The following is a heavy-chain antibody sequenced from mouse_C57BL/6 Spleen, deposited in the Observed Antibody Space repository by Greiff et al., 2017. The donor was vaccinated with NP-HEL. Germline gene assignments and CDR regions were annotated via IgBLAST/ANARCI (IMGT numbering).Heavy chain of an antibody. J-gene: IGHJ1*03. CDR3: ARAGSSLYWYFDV. Sequence: VQLKESGPSLVRPSQTLSLTCTVTGFSINSDCYWIWIRQFPGNKLEYIGYTFYSGITYYNPSLESRTYITRDTSTNQFSLKLSSVTTEDTATYYCARAGSSLYWYFDVWGTGTTVTVSS. D-gene: IGHD1-1*01. V-gene: IGHV3-3*01. CDR2: TFYSGIT. CDR1: GFSINSDCY.